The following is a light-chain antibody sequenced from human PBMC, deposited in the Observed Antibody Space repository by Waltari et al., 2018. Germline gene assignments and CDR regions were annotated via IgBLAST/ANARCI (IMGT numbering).Light chain of an antibody. V-gene: IGLV3-1*01. Sequence: SYEVTQPPSVSVSPRQRATITCSGEKLGSKYVSWYQQKSGQSPVLVIYREDKRPSGIPERFSGSNSGNTATLTISGTQPMDEADYYCQAWDSSAFVFGAGTKVTVL. CDR1: KLGSKY. CDR2: RED. CDR3: QAWDSSAFV. J-gene: IGLJ1*01.